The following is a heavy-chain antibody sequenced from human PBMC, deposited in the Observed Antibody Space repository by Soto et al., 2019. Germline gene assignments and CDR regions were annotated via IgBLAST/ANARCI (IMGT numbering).Heavy chain of an antibody. CDR1: GCIFDNFG. J-gene: IGHJ5*02. Sequence: GSLRLSCAASGCIFDNFGMRWVRQSPGKGLEWISSISGSGFKKYYADSVKGRFTISRDNSKSTVYLELNNLSAEDTAVYHCAKNQGVELVPLATVDWFDPWGQGSVVTVSS. D-gene: IGHD1-26*01. CDR2: ISGSGFKK. V-gene: IGHV3-23*01. CDR3: AKNQGVELVPLATVDWFDP.